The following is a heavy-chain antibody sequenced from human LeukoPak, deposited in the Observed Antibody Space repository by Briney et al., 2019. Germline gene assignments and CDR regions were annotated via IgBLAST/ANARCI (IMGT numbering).Heavy chain of an antibody. J-gene: IGHJ4*02. V-gene: IGHV3-23*01. CDR3: AKGGSSYSYGSSGALDY. Sequence: VGSLRLSCAASGFTLNNYAMNWVRQAPGKGLEWVSGINYSGGSTYSANSVKGRFTISRDNSKNTLYLQMNSLRAEDTAVYYCAKGGSSYSYGSSGALDYWGQGALVTVSS. CDR1: GFTLNNYA. CDR2: INYSGGST. D-gene: IGHD5-18*01.